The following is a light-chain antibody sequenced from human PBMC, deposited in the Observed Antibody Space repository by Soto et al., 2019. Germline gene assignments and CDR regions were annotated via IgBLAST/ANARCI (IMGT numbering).Light chain of an antibody. Sequence: IQMTQSPSSLSASVGDRVTITCRASHNIDTYLNWYQQKPGKAPILLIYAASSLQSGVPSRFSGSGSGTDFTLTISSLQPEDFATYYCQQTYSLPPDITFGQGTRLDI. V-gene: IGKV1-39*01. CDR1: HNIDTY. CDR3: QQTYSLPPDIT. J-gene: IGKJ5*01. CDR2: AAS.